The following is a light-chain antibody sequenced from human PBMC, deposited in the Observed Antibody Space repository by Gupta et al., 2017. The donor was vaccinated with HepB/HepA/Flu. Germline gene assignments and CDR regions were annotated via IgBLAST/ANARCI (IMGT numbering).Light chain of an antibody. Sequence: QSMLTQPPSVSGTPGQRVTIPCTGSRSNIGAGYAVQWYQQLPGTAPKPLINDNTNRPAGVPDRFSGSKSSTSASLAITGIRTEDEADYHCQSFDSSPSGHIVFGGGTKLTVL. J-gene: IGLJ2*01. CDR2: DNT. CDR3: QSFDSSPSGHIV. V-gene: IGLV1-40*01. CDR1: RSNIGAGYA.